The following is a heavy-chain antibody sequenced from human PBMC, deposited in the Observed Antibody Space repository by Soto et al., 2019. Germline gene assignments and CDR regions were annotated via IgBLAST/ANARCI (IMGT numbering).Heavy chain of an antibody. CDR3: AKDSSGWGYYYYYYGMDV. D-gene: IGHD6-19*01. CDR1: GFTFSSYG. V-gene: IGHV3-30*18. J-gene: IGHJ6*02. CDR2: ISYDGSNK. Sequence: GGSLRLSCAASGFTFSSYGMHWVRQAPGKGLEWVAVISYDGSNKYYADSVKGRFTISRDNSKNTLYLQMNSLRAEDTAVYYCAKDSSGWGYYYYYYGMDVRGQGTTVTVSS.